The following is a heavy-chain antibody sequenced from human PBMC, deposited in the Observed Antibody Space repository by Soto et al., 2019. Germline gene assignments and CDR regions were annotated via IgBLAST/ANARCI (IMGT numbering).Heavy chain of an antibody. CDR3: AHVLVVVANYGMDV. CDR1: GFSLSTSGVG. CDR2: IYWDDDK. Sequence: QITLKESGPTLVKPTQTLTLTCTFSGFSLSTSGVGVGWIREPPGKALEWLALIYWDDDKHYSPSLTSRLTITKDTSKNQVVLTMTNMDPVDTATYYCAHVLVVVANYGMDVWGQSTTVTVSS. V-gene: IGHV2-5*02. J-gene: IGHJ6*02. D-gene: IGHD2-15*01.